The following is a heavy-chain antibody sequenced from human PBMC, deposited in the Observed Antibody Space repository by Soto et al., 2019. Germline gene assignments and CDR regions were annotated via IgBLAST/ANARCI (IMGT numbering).Heavy chain of an antibody. CDR2: MNPNSGNT. CDR3: ARGDSVVVVADPPQPPAPGKYYYYGMDV. V-gene: IGHV1-8*01. J-gene: IGHJ6*02. Sequence: GASVKVSCKASGYTFTSYDINWVRQATGQGLEWMGWMNPNSGNTGYAQKFQGRVTMTRDTSTSTAYMELRSLRSDDTAVYYCARGDSVVVVADPPQPPAPGKYYYYGMDVWGQGTTVTVSS. D-gene: IGHD2-15*01. CDR1: GYTFTSYD.